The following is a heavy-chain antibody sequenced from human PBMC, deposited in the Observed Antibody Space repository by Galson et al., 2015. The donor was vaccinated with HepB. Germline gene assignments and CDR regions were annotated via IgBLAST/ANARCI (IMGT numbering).Heavy chain of an antibody. J-gene: IGHJ4*02. CDR1: GFTFSTYW. CDR2: INGDGSTT. Sequence: SLRLSCAASGFTFSTYWMHWVRQAPGKGLVWVSRINGDGSTTTYADSVKGRFTISRDYAKNTLYLQMSSLRAEDTAVYYCTRGSARSAYSGHYSWGPGTLVTVSS. CDR3: TRGSARSAYSGHYS. D-gene: IGHD1-26*01. V-gene: IGHV3-74*01.